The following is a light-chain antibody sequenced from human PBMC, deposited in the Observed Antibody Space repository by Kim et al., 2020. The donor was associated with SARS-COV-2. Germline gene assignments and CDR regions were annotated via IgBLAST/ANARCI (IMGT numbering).Light chain of an antibody. CDR1: QDIRNN. V-gene: IGKV1-33*01. J-gene: IGKJ4*01. CDR2: DAS. CDR3: QEDDSDNLPPVT. Sequence: DIQMTQSPSSLSASVGDRVTFTCQATQDIRNNLNWYQQKPGNAPKLLIYDASYLETGVPSRFSGRGFGTNFTFTINSLQPEDFATYYCQEDDSDNLPPVTFGGGTKVDIK.